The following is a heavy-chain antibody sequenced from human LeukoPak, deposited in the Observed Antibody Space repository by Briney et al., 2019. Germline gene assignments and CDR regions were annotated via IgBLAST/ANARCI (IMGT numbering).Heavy chain of an antibody. CDR3: ARAMRGYYFDS. CDR1: GFTVSSNY. CDR2: IYTAGTT. J-gene: IGHJ4*02. V-gene: IGHV3-66*01. Sequence: GGSLRLSCAASGFTVSSNYMSWVRQAPGKGLEWVSIIYTAGTTYYADSVRGRFTISRDNSKNTLYLQMNSLSAEDTAVFYCARAMRGYYFDSWGQGALVTVSS. D-gene: IGHD3-22*01.